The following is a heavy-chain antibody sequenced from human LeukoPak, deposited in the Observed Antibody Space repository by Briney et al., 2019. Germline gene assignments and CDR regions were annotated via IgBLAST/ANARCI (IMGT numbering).Heavy chain of an antibody. CDR1: GGSISSYY. CDR2: IYTSGST. Sequence: SETLSLTCTVSGGSISSYYWSWIRQPAGKGLEWIGRIYTSGSTNYNPSLKSRVTMSVDTSKNQFSLNLMSVTAADTAVYYCTRDTGTTGEVKFDPWGQGTLVTVSS. D-gene: IGHD4-17*01. CDR3: TRDTGTTGEVKFDP. V-gene: IGHV4-4*07. J-gene: IGHJ5*02.